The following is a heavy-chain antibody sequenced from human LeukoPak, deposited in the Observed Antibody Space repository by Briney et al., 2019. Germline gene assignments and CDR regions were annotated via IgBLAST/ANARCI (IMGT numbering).Heavy chain of an antibody. D-gene: IGHD2-15*01. CDR3: ARAPVVSCRGAFCYPLDY. J-gene: IGHJ4*01. Sequence: GGSLRLSCVASGFSLSTFAMSWVRQSPEKGLEWVSAIGASDGYTYHADSVKGRFTMSRDISRNTVYLQMNSLRVDDTAVYFCARAPVVSCRGAFCYPLDYWGHGTLITVSS. V-gene: IGHV3-23*01. CDR1: GFSLSTFA. CDR2: IGASDGYT.